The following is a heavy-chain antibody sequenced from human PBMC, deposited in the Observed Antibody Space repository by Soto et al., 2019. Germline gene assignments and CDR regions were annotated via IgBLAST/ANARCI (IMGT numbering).Heavy chain of an antibody. CDR1: GFTFDYYW. CDR3: ARVATGSYNWFDP. D-gene: IGHD1-26*01. CDR2: INTDGSRT. Sequence: GGSLRLSCAASGFTFDYYWMHWVRQAPGRGLVWVSRINTDGSRTNYADSVKGRFTISRDNAKNTLYLQMNSLRAEDTAVYYCARVATGSYNWFDPWGQGTQVTVSS. V-gene: IGHV3-74*01. J-gene: IGHJ5*02.